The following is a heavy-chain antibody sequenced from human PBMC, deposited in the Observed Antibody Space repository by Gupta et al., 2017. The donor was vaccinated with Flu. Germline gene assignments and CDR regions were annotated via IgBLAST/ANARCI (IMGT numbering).Heavy chain of an antibody. CDR2: IYPGDSSA. CDR1: GYSFTSYY. D-gene: IGHD5-18*01. V-gene: IGHV5-51*03. CDR3: ARSIVPYSYFDP. Sequence: EVQLVQSGAEVKKPGESLKISCKGSGYSFTSYYIAWVRQMPGKGLEWMGVIYPGDSSARYSPSFRGQVTISADRSISTAYLQWSSLKASDTAIYYCARSIVPYSYFDPWGQGTLVTVSS. J-gene: IGHJ5*02.